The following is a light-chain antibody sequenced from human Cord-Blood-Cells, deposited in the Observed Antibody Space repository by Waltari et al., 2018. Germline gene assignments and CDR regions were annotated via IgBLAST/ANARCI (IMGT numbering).Light chain of an antibody. CDR2: EGS. V-gene: IGLV2-23*01. J-gene: IGLJ1*01. Sequence: QSALTQPASVSGSPGQSITISCTGTSSDVGSYNIVSWYQQHPGKAPKLMIYEGSKRPSGVSNRFSGSKSGNTASLTISGLQAEDEADYYCCSYAGSSLPYVFGTGTKVTVL. CDR1: SSDVGSYNI. CDR3: CSYAGSSLPYV.